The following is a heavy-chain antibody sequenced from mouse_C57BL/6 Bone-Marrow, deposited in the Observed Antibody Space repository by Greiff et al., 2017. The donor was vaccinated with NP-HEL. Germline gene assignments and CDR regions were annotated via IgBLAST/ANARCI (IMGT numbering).Heavy chain of an antibody. Sequence: QVQLQQSGAELVKPGASVKMSCKASGYTFTSYWITWVKQRPGQGLEWIGDIHPGSGSTNYNEKFKSKATLTVDKPSSTANMQLSSLTSEDSAVYYCARGDFATLVAGGTWFDYWGQGTTLTVSS. CDR2: IHPGSGST. J-gene: IGHJ2*01. D-gene: IGHD1-1*01. CDR3: ARGDFATLVAGGTWFDY. V-gene: IGHV1-55*01. CDR1: GYTFTSYW.